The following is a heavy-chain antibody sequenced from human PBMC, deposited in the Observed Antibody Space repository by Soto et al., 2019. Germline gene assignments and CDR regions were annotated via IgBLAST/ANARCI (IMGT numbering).Heavy chain of an antibody. CDR2: ISAYNGNT. J-gene: IGHJ5*02. CDR3: ARDAGRVGVTTGCDEA. Sequence: ASVKVSCKASGYTFTSYGISWVRQAPGQGLEWMGWISAYNGNTNYAQKLQGRVTMTTDTSTSTAYMELRSLRSDDTAVYYCARDAGRVGVTTGCDEAWGQGARETVSS. D-gene: IGHD6-13*01. CDR1: GYTFTSYG. V-gene: IGHV1-18*01.